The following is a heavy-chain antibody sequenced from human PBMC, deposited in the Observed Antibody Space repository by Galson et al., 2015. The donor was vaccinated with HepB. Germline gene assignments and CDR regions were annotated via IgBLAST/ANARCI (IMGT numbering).Heavy chain of an antibody. J-gene: IGHJ4*02. CDR2: ISMSGGST. CDR3: AKGTTNIDS. D-gene: IGHD1-1*01. V-gene: IGHV3-23*01. Sequence: SLRLSCATSGFTFRRLGMTWVRQAAGKGLECVAAISMSGGSTDYADSVKGRFPISRDNSNNMLYLQMNNLRAEDTAVYYCAKGTTNIDSWGQGIQVTVSS. CDR1: GFTFRRLG.